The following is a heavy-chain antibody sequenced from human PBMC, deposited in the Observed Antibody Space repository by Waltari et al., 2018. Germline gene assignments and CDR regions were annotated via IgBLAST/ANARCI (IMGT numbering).Heavy chain of an antibody. CDR3: ARKGGYYYYYMDV. D-gene: IGHD1-26*01. V-gene: IGHV4-34*01. Sequence: QVQLQQWGAGLLKPSETLSLTCAVYGGSFSGYYWSWIRQPPGKGLEWIGEINHSGSTNDNPALKRRVTISVDTSKNQFSLKLSSVTAADTAVYYCARKGGYYYYYMDVWGKGTTVTISS. J-gene: IGHJ6*03. CDR1: GGSFSGYY. CDR2: INHSGST.